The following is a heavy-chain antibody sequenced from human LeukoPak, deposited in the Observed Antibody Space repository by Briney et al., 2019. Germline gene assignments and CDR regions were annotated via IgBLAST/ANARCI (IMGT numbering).Heavy chain of an antibody. V-gene: IGHV1-46*01. CDR1: GYTFTSYY. CDR2: INPSGGST. Sequence: ASVKVSCKASGYTFTSYYMHWVRQAPGQGLERMGIINPSGGSTSYAQKFQGRVTMTRDTSTSTVYMELSSLRSEDTAVYYCARDRGSGDYYFDYWGQGTLVTVSP. D-gene: IGHD2-15*01. J-gene: IGHJ4*02. CDR3: ARDRGSGDYYFDY.